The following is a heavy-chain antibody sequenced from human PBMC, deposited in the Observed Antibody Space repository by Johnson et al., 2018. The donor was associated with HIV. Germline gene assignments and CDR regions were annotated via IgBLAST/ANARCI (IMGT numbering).Heavy chain of an antibody. D-gene: IGHD4-17*01. V-gene: IGHV3-30*04. CDR1: GFTFSSYA. CDR3: ARPSVITTLTTTPWAFDI. J-gene: IGHJ3*02. CDR2: ISYDGSNK. Sequence: QMLLVESGGGVVQPGRSLRLSCAASGFTFSSYAMHWVRQAPGKGLEWVAVISYDGSNKYYADSVKGRFTISRDNSKNTLYLQMNSLRAEDTAIYYCARPSVITTLTTTPWAFDIWGQGTMVTVYS.